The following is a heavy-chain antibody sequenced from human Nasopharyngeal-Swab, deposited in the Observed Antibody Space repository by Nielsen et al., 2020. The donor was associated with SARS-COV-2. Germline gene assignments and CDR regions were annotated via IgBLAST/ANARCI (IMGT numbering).Heavy chain of an antibody. J-gene: IGHJ4*02. CDR2: ASHSGSS. D-gene: IGHD1-26*01. CDR1: GGSISSSSYF. Sequence: SQTLSLTCAVSGGSISSSSYFCDWIRQPPGKGLEWIGSASHSGSSYYNPSLKSRVTISIDPSKNQFSLQLSSVTAADTAVYYCARHDSGTYFRLDYWGQGILVTASS. V-gene: IGHV4-39*01. CDR3: ARHDSGTYFRLDY.